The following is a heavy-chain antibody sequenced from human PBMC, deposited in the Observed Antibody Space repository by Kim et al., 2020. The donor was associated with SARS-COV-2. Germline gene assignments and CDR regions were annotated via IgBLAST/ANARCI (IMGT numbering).Heavy chain of an antibody. CDR1: GFTFSGSA. CDR3: ARQDAWLGNLYGMDV. Sequence: GGSLRLSCAASGFTFSGSAMHWVRQASGKGLEWVGRIRSKVNSYATTYAASVKGRFTISRDDSKNTAYLQMNSLKTEDTAVYYCARQDAWLGNLYGMDVWGQGTTVTVSS. J-gene: IGHJ6*02. V-gene: IGHV3-73*01. D-gene: IGHD6-19*01. CDR2: IRSKVNSYAT.